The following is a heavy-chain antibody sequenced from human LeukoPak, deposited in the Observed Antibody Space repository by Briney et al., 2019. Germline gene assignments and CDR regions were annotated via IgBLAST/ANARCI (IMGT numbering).Heavy chain of an antibody. V-gene: IGHV4-34*01. CDR1: GGSFSGYY. Sequence: SETLSLTCAVYGGSFSGYYWSWIRQPPGKGLEWIGEINHSGSTNYNPSLKSRVTISVDTSKNQFSLKLSSVTAADTAVYYCARDGEGYSSGWYGFLNVWGKGTLVTVS. CDR2: INHSGST. J-gene: IGHJ4*02. CDR3: ARDGEGYSSGWYGFLNV. D-gene: IGHD6-19*01.